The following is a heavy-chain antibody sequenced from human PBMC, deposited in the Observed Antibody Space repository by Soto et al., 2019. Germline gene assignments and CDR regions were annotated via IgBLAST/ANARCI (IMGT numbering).Heavy chain of an antibody. V-gene: IGHV1-18*01. CDR3: ARNQLTLPFTSYYYMVV. CDR2: ISGYNGNT. Sequence: ASVKGSCKASGYTFAIYCISWVRQAPGQGLEWMGWISGYNGNTDYAQKLQGRVTMTTDTSTSTAYMELRSLRSDDTAVYYCARNQLTLPFTSYYYMVVWGKGTTVTVSS. CDR1: GYTFAIYC. J-gene: IGHJ6*03. D-gene: IGHD2-2*01.